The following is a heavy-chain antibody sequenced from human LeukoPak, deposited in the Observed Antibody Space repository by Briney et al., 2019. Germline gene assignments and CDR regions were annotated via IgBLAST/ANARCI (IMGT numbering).Heavy chain of an antibody. CDR2: ISWDGGST. Sequence: GGSLRLSCAASGFTFDDYTMHWVRQAPGKGLEWVSLISWDGGSTYYADSVKGRFTISRDNSKNSLYLQMNSLRTEDTALYYCAKGTSDATRYYYYTDVWGKGTMVTVSS. CDR1: GFTFDDYT. D-gene: IGHD1-1*01. J-gene: IGHJ6*03. CDR3: AKGTSDATRYYYYTDV. V-gene: IGHV3-43*01.